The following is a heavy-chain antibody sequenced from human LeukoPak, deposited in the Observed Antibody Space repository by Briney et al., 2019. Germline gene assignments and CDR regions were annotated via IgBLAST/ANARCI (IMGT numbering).Heavy chain of an antibody. D-gene: IGHD3-22*01. J-gene: IGHJ6*03. V-gene: IGHV1-69*05. CDR3: ARAKDYYDSSGYYPPYYYYYYMDV. CDR1: GGTFSSYA. CDR2: IIPIFSTA. Sequence: SVKVSCKASGGTFSSYAISWVRQAPGQGLEWMGGIIPIFSTANYAQKFQGRVTITTDGSTSTAYMELSSLRSEDTAVYYCARAKDYYDSSGYYPPYYYYYYMDVWGKGTTVTVSS.